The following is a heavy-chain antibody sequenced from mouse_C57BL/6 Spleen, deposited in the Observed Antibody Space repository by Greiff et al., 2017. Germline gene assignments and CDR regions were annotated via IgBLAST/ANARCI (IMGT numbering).Heavy chain of an antibody. J-gene: IGHJ2*01. CDR3: TRYGYGDY. V-gene: IGHV1-15*01. CDR1: GYTFTDYE. Sequence: QVQLKESGAELVRPGASVTLSCKASGYTFTDYEMHWVKQTPVHGLEWIGAIDPETGGTAYNQKFKGKAILTADKSSSTAYMELRSLTSEDSAVYYCTRYGYGDYWGQGTTLTVSS. CDR2: IDPETGGT. D-gene: IGHD1-2*01.